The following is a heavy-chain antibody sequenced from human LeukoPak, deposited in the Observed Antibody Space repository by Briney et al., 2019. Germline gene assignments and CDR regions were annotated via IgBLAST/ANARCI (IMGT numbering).Heavy chain of an antibody. Sequence: ASVKVSCKASGYTFTSYGIGWVRQAPGQGLEWMGWISAYNGNTNYAQKFQGRVTMTTDTSTSTAYMELRSMRSDDTAVYYCAREGMATITREAFDIWGQGTMVTVSS. D-gene: IGHD5-24*01. CDR2: ISAYNGNT. CDR1: GYTFTSYG. J-gene: IGHJ3*02. CDR3: AREGMATITREAFDI. V-gene: IGHV1-18*01.